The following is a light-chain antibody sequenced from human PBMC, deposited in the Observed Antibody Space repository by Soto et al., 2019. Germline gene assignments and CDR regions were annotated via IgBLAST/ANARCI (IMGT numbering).Light chain of an antibody. CDR3: QQVNSHPLP. V-gene: IGKV1-9*01. Sequence: DIQLTQSSSFLSASVGDRVTITCRASQGIGTYVAWYQQKPGTAPNLLIYAASTLQSGVPSRFSGSGSGTEFTLTISSLQPEDFVSYYCQQVNSHPLPFGGGPKLEIK. J-gene: IGKJ4*01. CDR2: AAS. CDR1: QGIGTY.